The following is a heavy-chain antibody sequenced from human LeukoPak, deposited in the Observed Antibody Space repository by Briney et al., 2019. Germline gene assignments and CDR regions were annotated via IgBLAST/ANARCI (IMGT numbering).Heavy chain of an antibody. J-gene: IGHJ4*02. V-gene: IGHV4-34*01. CDR1: GGSLSGNY. Sequence: SETLSLTCAVYGGSLSGNYWSWIRQPPGKGLEWIGEINDSGSTNYNPSLKSRVTISVDTSKNQFSLKLSSVTAADTAVYYCARVVRSSGWYFDYWGQGTLVTVSS. CDR3: ARVVRSSGWYFDY. CDR2: INDSGST. D-gene: IGHD6-19*01.